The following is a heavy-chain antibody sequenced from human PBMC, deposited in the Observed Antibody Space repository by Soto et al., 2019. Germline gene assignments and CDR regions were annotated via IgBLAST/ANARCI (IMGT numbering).Heavy chain of an antibody. D-gene: IGHD6-25*01. CDR1: EFAFSSYW. Sequence: EVQLVESGGGLVQPGGSLTLSCAASEFAFSSYWMTWVRQAPGKGLEWVANIRKDGSQRSYLDSVRGRFTISRDNSKNSLYLQMNSLRAEDTALYFCARDVSPGSSGLYFDAFEIWGQGTMVTVSS. J-gene: IGHJ3*02. V-gene: IGHV3-7*05. CDR3: ARDVSPGSSGLYFDAFEI. CDR2: IRKDGSQR.